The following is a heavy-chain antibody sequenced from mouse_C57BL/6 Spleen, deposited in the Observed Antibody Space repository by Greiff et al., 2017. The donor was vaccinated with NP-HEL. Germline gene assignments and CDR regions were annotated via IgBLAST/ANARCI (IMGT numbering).Heavy chain of an antibody. CDR2: INPNNGGT. V-gene: IGHV1-26*01. D-gene: IGHD1-1*01. CDR3: ARWDYYGSSPFDW. Sequence: EVQLQQSGPELVKPGASVKISCKASGYTFTDYYMNWVKQSHGKSLEWIGDINPNNGGTSYNQKFKGKATLTVDKSSSTAYMELRSLTSEDSAVYYCARWDYYGSSPFDWWGQGTTLTVSS. J-gene: IGHJ2*01. CDR1: GYTFTDYY.